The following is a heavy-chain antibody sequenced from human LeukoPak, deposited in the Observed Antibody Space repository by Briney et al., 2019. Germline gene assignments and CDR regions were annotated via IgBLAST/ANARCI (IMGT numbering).Heavy chain of an antibody. Sequence: ASVKVSCKASGYTFTSYGISWVRQAPGQGLEWMGWISAYNGNTNYAQKLQGRVTMTTDTSTSTAYMELRSLRSDVTAVYYCATGTVTTSGYYYMDVWGKGTTVTISS. CDR1: GYTFTSYG. D-gene: IGHD4-17*01. CDR2: ISAYNGNT. J-gene: IGHJ6*03. V-gene: IGHV1-18*01. CDR3: ATGTVTTSGYYYMDV.